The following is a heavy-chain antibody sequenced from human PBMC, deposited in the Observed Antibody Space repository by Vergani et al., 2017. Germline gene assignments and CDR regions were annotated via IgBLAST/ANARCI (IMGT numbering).Heavy chain of an antibody. J-gene: IGHJ6*03. V-gene: IGHV4-34*01. Sequence: QVQLQQWGGGLLKPSETLSLTCVVNGGSFTSYHWTWIRQSPGEGLEWVGDIDHTGRPDYNPSLKGRLTMSVDKSRNQFSLPLNSVTATDTAIYFCARVNTETNGHLYYYYYMDVWGQGTAVTVS. CDR2: IDHTGRP. CDR1: GGSFTSYH. D-gene: IGHD4-11*01. CDR3: ARVNTETNGHLYYYYYMDV.